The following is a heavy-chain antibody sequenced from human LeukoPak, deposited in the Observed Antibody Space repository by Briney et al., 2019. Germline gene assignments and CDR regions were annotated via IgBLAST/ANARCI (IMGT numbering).Heavy chain of an antibody. V-gene: IGHV4-61*02. CDR2: IYTSGST. Sequence: SETLSLTCTVSGGSISTSSYYWSWIRQPAGKGLEWIGRIYTSGSTNYNPSLKSRVTMSVDTSKNQFSLKLSSVTAADTAVYYCARVRGPYSSGWFDPWGQGTLVTVSS. J-gene: IGHJ5*02. CDR3: ARVRGPYSSGWFDP. CDR1: GGSISTSSYY. D-gene: IGHD6-19*01.